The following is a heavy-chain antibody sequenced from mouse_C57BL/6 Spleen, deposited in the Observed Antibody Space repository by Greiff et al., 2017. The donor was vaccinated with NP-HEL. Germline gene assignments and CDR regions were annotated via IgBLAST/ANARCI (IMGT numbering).Heavy chain of an antibody. V-gene: IGHV5-9-1*02. CDR1: GFTFSSYA. Sequence: EVKLVESGEGLVKPGGSLKLSCAASGFTFSSYAMSWVRQTPEKRLEWVAYISSGGDYIYYADTVKGRFTISRDNARNTLYLQMSSLKSEDTAMYYCTRASFYYDYPYAMDYWGQGTSVTVSS. J-gene: IGHJ4*01. CDR3: TRASFYYDYPYAMDY. D-gene: IGHD2-4*01. CDR2: ISSGGDYI.